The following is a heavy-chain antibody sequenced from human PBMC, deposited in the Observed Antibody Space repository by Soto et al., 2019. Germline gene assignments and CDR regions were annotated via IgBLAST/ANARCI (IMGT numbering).Heavy chain of an antibody. V-gene: IGHV3-23*01. Sequence: EVQLLESGGGLVQPGGSLRLSCAASGFTFSSYAMSWVRQAPGKGLEGVSVISGRGDSTYYADAVRGRFTVSRDNSKNPLYLQMNSLRAKDTAVYYCAKDRDGAAAGPTKFYGMDVWGQGTTVTVSS. CDR2: ISGRGDST. D-gene: IGHD6-13*01. J-gene: IGHJ6*02. CDR1: GFTFSSYA. CDR3: AKDRDGAAAGPTKFYGMDV.